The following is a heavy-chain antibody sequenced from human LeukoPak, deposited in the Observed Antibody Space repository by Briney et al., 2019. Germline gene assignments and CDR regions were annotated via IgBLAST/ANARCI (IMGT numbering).Heavy chain of an antibody. CDR1: GYSFINYW. CDR2: IYPGDSDA. D-gene: IGHD3-10*01. CDR3: ATNTMFRGIHAFDI. Sequence: GESLKISCKVSGYSFINYWIGWVRQLPGKGLEWMGVIYPGDSDARYSPSLQGQVTFSADKSISTAYLQWSSLKASDSAMYYCATNTMFRGIHAFDIWGQGTMVTVSS. V-gene: IGHV5-51*01. J-gene: IGHJ3*02.